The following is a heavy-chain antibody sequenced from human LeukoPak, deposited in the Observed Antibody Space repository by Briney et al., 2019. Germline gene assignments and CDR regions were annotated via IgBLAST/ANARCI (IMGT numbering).Heavy chain of an antibody. J-gene: IGHJ4*02. CDR3: ARGPKIQLWLISLFDY. CDR2: IYTSGST. D-gene: IGHD5-18*01. V-gene: IGHV4-4*07. CDR1: GGSISSYY. Sequence: PSETLSLTCTVSGGSISSYYWSWIRQPAGKGLEWIGRIYTSGSTNYNPSLKSRVTMSVDTSKNQFSLKLSSVTAADTAVYYCARGPKIQLWLISLFDYWGQGTLVTVSS.